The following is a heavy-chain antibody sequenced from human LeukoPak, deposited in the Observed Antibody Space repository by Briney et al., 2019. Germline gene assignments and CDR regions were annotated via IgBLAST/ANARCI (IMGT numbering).Heavy chain of an antibody. CDR1: GLTFSSYA. CDR3: AKSDCSYISCYVLDY. CDR2: ISGSGGSI. Sequence: VGSLRLSCAASGLTFSSYAMSWVRQAPGKGLEWVSGISGSGGSIEYAASVKGRFAISRDSSKNTLSLQMDSLRAEDTAVYYCAKSDCSYISCYVLDYWGQGTLVTVSS. J-gene: IGHJ4*02. D-gene: IGHD2-2*01. V-gene: IGHV3-23*01.